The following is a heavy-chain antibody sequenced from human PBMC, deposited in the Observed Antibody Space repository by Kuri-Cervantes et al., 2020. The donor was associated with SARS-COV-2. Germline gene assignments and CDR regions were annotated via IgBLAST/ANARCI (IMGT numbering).Heavy chain of an antibody. V-gene: IGHV1-2*02. Sequence: ASVKVSCKASGYTFTGYYMHWVRQAPGQGLEWMGWINPNSGGTNYAQKLQGRVTMTRDTPISTAYMELSRLRSADTAVYYWARDLWSWVRGVIARWFDPWGQGTLVTVSS. CDR1: GYTFTGYY. CDR2: INPNSGGT. CDR3: ARDLWSWVRGVIARWFDP. D-gene: IGHD3-10*01. J-gene: IGHJ5*02.